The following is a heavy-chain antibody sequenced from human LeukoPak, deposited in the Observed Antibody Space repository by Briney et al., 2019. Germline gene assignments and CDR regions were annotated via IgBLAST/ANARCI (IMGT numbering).Heavy chain of an antibody. CDR3: ARGRYYGSGSYRD. J-gene: IGHJ4*02. V-gene: IGHV4-34*01. CDR1: GGSFSGYY. Sequence: SETPSLTCAVYGGSFSGYYWSWIRQPPGKGLEWIGEINHSGSTNYNPSLKSRVTISVDTSKNQFSLKLSSVTAADTAVYYCARGRYYGSGSYRDWGQGTLVTVSS. CDR2: INHSGST. D-gene: IGHD3-10*01.